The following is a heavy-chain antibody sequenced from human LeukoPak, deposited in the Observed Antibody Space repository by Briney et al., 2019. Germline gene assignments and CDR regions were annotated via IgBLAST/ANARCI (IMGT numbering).Heavy chain of an antibody. CDR1: GFTFSSYS. CDR3: ARDLGMIVVVPDAFDI. V-gene: IGHV3-21*01. D-gene: IGHD3-22*01. CDR2: ISSSSSYI. Sequence: SGGSLRLSCAASGFTFSSYSMNWVRQAPGKGLEWVSSISSSSSYIYYADSVKGRFTISRDNAKNSLYLQMNSLRAEDTAVYYCARDLGMIVVVPDAFDIWGQGTMVTVSS. J-gene: IGHJ3*02.